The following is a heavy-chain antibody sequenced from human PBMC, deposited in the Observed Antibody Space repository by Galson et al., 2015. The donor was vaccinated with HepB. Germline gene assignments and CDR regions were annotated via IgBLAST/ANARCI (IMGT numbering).Heavy chain of an antibody. Sequence: SVKVSCRASGFTFTSYYMHWVRQAPGQGLEWMGIINPSGGSTSYAQKFQGRVTMTRDTSTSTVYMELSSLRSEDTAVYYCARGDSSGYPFEGWGQGTLVTVSS. V-gene: IGHV1-46*01. J-gene: IGHJ4*02. CDR3: ARGDSSGYPFEG. CDR2: INPSGGST. D-gene: IGHD3-22*01. CDR1: GFTFTSYY.